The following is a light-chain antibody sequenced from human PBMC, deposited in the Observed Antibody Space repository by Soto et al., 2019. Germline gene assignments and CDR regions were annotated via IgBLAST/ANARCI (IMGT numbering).Light chain of an antibody. CDR3: IQPLQSGT. CDR2: LGS. V-gene: IGKV2-28*01. Sequence: DIVMTQSPLSLPVTPGEPASISCRSSQSLLHSNGYNYLDWYLQKPGQSPQLLLYLGSNRGSGVPARFSGSGSGTDFTLKISRVEAEDVGVYYCIQPLQSGTYGQPPKV. CDR1: QSLLHSNGYNY. J-gene: IGKJ1*01.